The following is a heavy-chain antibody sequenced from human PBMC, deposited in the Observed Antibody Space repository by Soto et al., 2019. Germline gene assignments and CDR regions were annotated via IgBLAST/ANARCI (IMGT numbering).Heavy chain of an antibody. D-gene: IGHD6-13*01. Sequence: SETLSLTCAVYGGSFSGYYWSWIRQPPGKGLEWIGEINHSGSTNYNPSLKSRVTISVDTSKNHFSLKLSSVSTADTAVYYCARERRVVGGYSASWYDYFDYWDQGTLVTVSS. CDR2: INHSGST. J-gene: IGHJ4*02. V-gene: IGHV4-34*01. CDR1: GGSFSGYY. CDR3: ARERRVVGGYSASWYDYFDY.